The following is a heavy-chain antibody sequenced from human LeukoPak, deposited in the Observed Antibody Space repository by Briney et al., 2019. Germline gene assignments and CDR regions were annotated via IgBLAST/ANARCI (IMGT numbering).Heavy chain of an antibody. CDR2: ISGSSSYI. D-gene: IGHD1-26*01. CDR1: GFTFSRYS. Sequence: GGSLRLSCAASGFTFSRYSMNWVRQAPGKGLEWVSSISGSSSYIYYADSVKGRFTISRDNSKNTLYLQMNSLRAEDTAVYYCARDGGYAHSDAFDIWGQGTMVTVSS. J-gene: IGHJ3*02. CDR3: ARDGGYAHSDAFDI. V-gene: IGHV3-21*01.